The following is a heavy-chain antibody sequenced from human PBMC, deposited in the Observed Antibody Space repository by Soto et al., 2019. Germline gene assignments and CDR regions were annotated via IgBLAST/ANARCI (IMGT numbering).Heavy chain of an antibody. Sequence: QVQLQESGPGLVKPSETLSLTCTVSGGSVSSGSYYWSWIRQPPGKGLEWIGYIYYSGSTNYNPSLKSRVTISVDTSKNQFALKLSSVTAADTAVYYCARDSLAARRQVYYYGMDVWGQGTTGTVSS. CDR1: GGSVSSGSYY. CDR3: ARDSLAARRQVYYYGMDV. V-gene: IGHV4-61*01. J-gene: IGHJ6*02. D-gene: IGHD6-6*01. CDR2: IYYSGST.